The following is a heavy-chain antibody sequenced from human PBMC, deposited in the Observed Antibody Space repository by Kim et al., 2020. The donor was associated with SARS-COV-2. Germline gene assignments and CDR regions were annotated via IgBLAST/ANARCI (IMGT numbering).Heavy chain of an antibody. D-gene: IGHD6-19*01. CDR3: ARAAWGSGRGGYYMDV. J-gene: IGHJ6*03. Sequence: ASVKVSCKASGYTFTGYYMHWVRQAPGQGLEWMGRINPNSGGTNYAQKFQGRVTMTRDTSISTAYMELSRLRSDDTAVYYCARAAWGSGRGGYYMDVWGKGTTVTFSS. V-gene: IGHV1-2*06. CDR2: INPNSGGT. CDR1: GYTFTGYY.